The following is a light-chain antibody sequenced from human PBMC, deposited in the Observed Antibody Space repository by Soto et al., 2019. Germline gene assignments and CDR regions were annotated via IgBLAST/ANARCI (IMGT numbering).Light chain of an antibody. CDR3: QQRSDWIT. J-gene: IGKJ5*01. CDR2: DAS. CDR1: QSVSNS. V-gene: IGKV3-11*01. Sequence: EIGLTQSPATLSLTPGERATLSCRASQSVSNSLAWFQQKPGQAPRLLIYDASNRATGIPARFSGSGSGTDFTLTISSLEPEDFAVYYCQQRSDWITFGQGTRLE.